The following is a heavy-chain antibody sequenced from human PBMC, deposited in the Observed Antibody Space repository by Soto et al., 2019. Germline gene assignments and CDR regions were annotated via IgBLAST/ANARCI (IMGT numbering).Heavy chain of an antibody. D-gene: IGHD6-6*01. V-gene: IGHV1-2*02. CDR3: ARAPNPYSSSSGWFDP. CDR2: INPNSGGT. Sequence: ASVKVSCKASGYTFTGYYMHWVRQAPGQGLEWMGWINPNSGGTNYAQKFQCRVTMTRDTSISTAYMELSRLRSDDTAVYYCARAPNPYSSSSGWFDPWGQGTLVTVSS. CDR1: GYTFTGYY. J-gene: IGHJ5*02.